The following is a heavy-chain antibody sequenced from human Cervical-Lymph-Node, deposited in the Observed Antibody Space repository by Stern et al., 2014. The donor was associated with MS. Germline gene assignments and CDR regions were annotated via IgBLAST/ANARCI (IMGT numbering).Heavy chain of an antibody. D-gene: IGHD2-8*02. J-gene: IGHJ4*02. CDR3: ARGELVYYFDY. CDR1: GYTFTSYA. V-gene: IGHV1-3*01. CDR2: INAGNGNT. Sequence: VQLVQSGAEVKKPGASVKVSCKASGYTFTSYAMHWVRQAPGQRLEWMGWINAGNGNTKYSQKFQGRVTITRDTSASTAYMELSRLRSEDTAVYYCARGELVYYFDYWGQGTLVTVSS.